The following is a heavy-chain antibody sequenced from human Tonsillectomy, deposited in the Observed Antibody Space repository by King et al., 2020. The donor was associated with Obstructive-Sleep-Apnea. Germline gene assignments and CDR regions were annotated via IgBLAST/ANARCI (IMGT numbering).Heavy chain of an antibody. Sequence: QLVQSGGGVVQPGRSLRLSCAASGFTFSSYGMHWVRQAPGKGLEWVAVISYDGSNKYYADSVKGRFTISRDNSKNTLYLQMNSLRAEDTAVYYCAKSLGGAGMDVWGQGTTVTVSS. CDR1: GFTFSSYG. CDR3: AKSLGGAGMDV. D-gene: IGHD3-16*01. J-gene: IGHJ6*02. CDR2: ISYDGSNK. V-gene: IGHV3-30*18.